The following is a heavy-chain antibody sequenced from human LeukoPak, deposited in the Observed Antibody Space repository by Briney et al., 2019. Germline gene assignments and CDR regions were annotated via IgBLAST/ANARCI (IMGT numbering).Heavy chain of an antibody. CDR2: ISYDGRYQ. CDR3: ARMMTDFDGSGHDIQRGAFDI. D-gene: IGHD3-22*01. J-gene: IGHJ3*02. V-gene: IGHV3-30*03. Sequence: GGSLRLSCAASGFTFSNYWMAWVRQAPGKGLEWVAVISYDGRYQFYADSVKGRFTVSRDNSKNTLSLQMNSLRAEDTAVYHCARMMTDFDGSGHDIQRGAFDIWGQGTMVTVS. CDR1: GFTFSNYW.